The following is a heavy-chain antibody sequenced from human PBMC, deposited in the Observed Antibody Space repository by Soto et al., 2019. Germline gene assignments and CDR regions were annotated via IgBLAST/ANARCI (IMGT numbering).Heavy chain of an antibody. CDR3: ARSGGGYCSSTSCYFLDWFDP. J-gene: IGHJ5*02. V-gene: IGHV1-18*01. CDR2: ISAYNGNT. Sequence: QVQLVQSGAEMKKPGASVKVSCKASGYTFTSYGISWVRQAPGQGLEWMGWISAYNGNTNYAQKLQGRVTMTTDTSTSTAYMGLRSLRSDDTAVYYCARSGGGYCSSTSCYFLDWFDPWGQGTLVTVSS. CDR1: GYTFTSYG. D-gene: IGHD2-2*01.